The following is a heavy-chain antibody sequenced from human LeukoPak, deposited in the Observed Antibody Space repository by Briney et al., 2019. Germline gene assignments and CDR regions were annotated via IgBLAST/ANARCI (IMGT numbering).Heavy chain of an antibody. CDR3: ATPIVRGGDY. CDR1: GYTFTSYY. V-gene: IGHV1-69-2*01. D-gene: IGHD3-10*01. J-gene: IGHJ4*02. CDR2: VDPEDGET. Sequence: GASVKVSCKTSGYTFTSYYIHWVQQAPGKGLEWMGRVDPEDGETIYAEKFQGRVTITADTSTDTAYMELSSLRSEDTAVYYCATPIVRGGDYWGQGTLVTVSS.